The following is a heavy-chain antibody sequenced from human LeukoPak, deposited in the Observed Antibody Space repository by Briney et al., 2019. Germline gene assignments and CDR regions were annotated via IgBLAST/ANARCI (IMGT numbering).Heavy chain of an antibody. D-gene: IGHD1-26*01. J-gene: IGHJ3*02. V-gene: IGHV3-7*01. CDR1: QFIFSNFW. Sequence: GGCLRLFCAASQFIFSNFWMRWGRQAAGEGREWVANTNRDGSEKYCVDSVKSRVTISRDNAMNFLYLQLNSLRVDDTAVYYCARDSGSCRGCAFDIWGQGTVLTVSS. CDR3: ARDSGSCRGCAFDI. CDR2: TNRDGSEK.